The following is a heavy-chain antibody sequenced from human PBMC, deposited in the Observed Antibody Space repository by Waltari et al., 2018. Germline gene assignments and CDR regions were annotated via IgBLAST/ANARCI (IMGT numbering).Heavy chain of an antibody. CDR2: IYYSGST. Sequence: QVQLQESGPGLVKPSETLSLTCTVSGGSISSYYWSWIRQPPGKGLEWIWYIYYSGSTNYNPALKSRVTISVDTSKNQFSLKLTSVTAADTAVYYCARGGYSSSPYNYWGQGTLVTVSS. CDR1: GGSISSYY. D-gene: IGHD6-13*01. J-gene: IGHJ4*02. V-gene: IGHV4-59*01. CDR3: ARGGYSSSPYNY.